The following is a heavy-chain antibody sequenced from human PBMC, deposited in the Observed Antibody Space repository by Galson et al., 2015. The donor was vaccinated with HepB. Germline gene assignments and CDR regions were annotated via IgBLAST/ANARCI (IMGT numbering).Heavy chain of an antibody. CDR3: ARGDDSSGRGSYNDAFDL. D-gene: IGHD3-22*01. CDR2: INPSGGST. V-gene: IGHV1-46*03. CDR1: GSTFTSYY. J-gene: IGHJ3*01. Sequence: SVTVSCKASGSTFTSYYMHWVRQAPGQGLEWMGIINPSGGSTSYAQKFQGRVTMTRDTSTSTVYMELSSLRSEDTAVYYCARGDDSSGRGSYNDAFDLWGQGTMVTASS.